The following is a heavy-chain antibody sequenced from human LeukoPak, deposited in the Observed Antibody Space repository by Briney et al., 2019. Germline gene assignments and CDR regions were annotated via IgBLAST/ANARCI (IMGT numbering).Heavy chain of an antibody. V-gene: IGHV3-53*01. CDR2: IYSGGST. CDR3: ARHDWFDP. CDR1: GFTVSGDY. J-gene: IGHJ5*02. Sequence: GGSLRLSCAVSGFTVSGDYMSWVRQAPGKGLEWVSVIYSGGSTYYADSVKGRFTISRDNSKNMLYLEMNSLRAEDTAVYYCARHDWFDPWGQGALVTVSS. D-gene: IGHD3-3*01.